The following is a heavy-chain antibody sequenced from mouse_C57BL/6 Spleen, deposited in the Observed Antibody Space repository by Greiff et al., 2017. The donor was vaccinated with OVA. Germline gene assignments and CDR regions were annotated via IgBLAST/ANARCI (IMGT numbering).Heavy chain of an antibody. V-gene: IGHV5-9*01. CDR3: ARAYYMYFDV. D-gene: IGHD2-12*01. J-gene: IGHJ1*03. Sequence: DVMLVESGGGLVKPGGSLKLSCAASGFTFSSYTMSWVRQTPEKRLEWVATISGGGGNTYYPDSVKGRFTISRDNAKNTLYLQMSSLRSEDTALYYCARAYYMYFDVWGTGTTVTVSS. CDR2: ISGGGGNT. CDR1: GFTFSSYT.